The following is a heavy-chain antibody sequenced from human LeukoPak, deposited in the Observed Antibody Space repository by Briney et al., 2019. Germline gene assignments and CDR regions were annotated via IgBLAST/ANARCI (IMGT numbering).Heavy chain of an antibody. CDR1: GGSISSSSYY. V-gene: IGHV4-39*07. Sequence: SETLSLSCTVSGGSISSSSYYWGWIRQPPGKGLEWIGSIYYSGSTYYNPSLRSRVTISVDTSKNQFSLKLSSVTAADTAVYYCARLYGDYANAFDIWGQGTMVTVSS. D-gene: IGHD4-17*01. CDR3: ARLYGDYANAFDI. J-gene: IGHJ3*02. CDR2: IYYSGST.